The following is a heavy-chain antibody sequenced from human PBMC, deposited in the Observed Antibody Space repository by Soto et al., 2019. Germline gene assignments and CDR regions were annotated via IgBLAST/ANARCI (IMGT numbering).Heavy chain of an antibody. J-gene: IGHJ4*02. CDR2: VYPGDSDT. CDR1: GYSFPSYW. Sequence: PGESLKISCKGSGYSFPSYWIGWVRQMPGKGREWMGIVYPGDSDTRYSPSFQGQVTISADKSISTACLQWSSLKASDTAMYYCARLSGCNNGVCYKFDYWGQGTLVTVSS. V-gene: IGHV5-51*01. D-gene: IGHD2-8*01. CDR3: ARLSGCNNGVCYKFDY.